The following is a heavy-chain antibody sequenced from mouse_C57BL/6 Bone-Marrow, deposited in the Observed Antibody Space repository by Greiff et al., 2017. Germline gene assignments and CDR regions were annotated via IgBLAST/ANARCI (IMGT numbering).Heavy chain of an antibody. D-gene: IGHD1-1*01. Sequence: DVKLVESGGGLVKPGGSLKLSCAASGFTFSDYGMHWVRQAPEKGLEWVAYISSGSSTIYYADTVKGRFTISRDNAKNTLFLQMTILRSEDTAMYYFARIPYGSSPYWYFDVWGTGTTVTVSS. J-gene: IGHJ1*03. CDR3: ARIPYGSSPYWYFDV. CDR1: GFTFSDYG. V-gene: IGHV5-17*01. CDR2: ISSGSSTI.